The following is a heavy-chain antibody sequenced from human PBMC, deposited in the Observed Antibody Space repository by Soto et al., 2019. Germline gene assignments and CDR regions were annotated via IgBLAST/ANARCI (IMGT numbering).Heavy chain of an antibody. J-gene: IGHJ5*02. CDR2: VYYNENT. V-gene: IGHV4-39*01. CDR1: GGSISSFTYY. D-gene: IGHD3-10*01. Sequence: ASETLSLTCSVSGGSISSFTYYWGWIRQPPGKGLEWIGTVYYNENTYYNPSLQSRVTITVDTAKNQFSLNLRSVTAADTAMYFCARRERYYGSPGWFDPWGPGTLVTVSS. CDR3: ARRERYYGSPGWFDP.